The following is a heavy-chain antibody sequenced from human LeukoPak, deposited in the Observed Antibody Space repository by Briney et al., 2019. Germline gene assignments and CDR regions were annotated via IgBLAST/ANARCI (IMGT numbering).Heavy chain of an antibody. Sequence: SVKVSCKASGGTFSSYAISWVRQAPGQGLEWMGRIIPILGIANYAQKFQGRVTVTADKSTSTAYMELRSLRSDDTAVYYCARGIRAFDIWGQGTMVTVSS. J-gene: IGHJ3*02. V-gene: IGHV1-69*04. CDR1: GGTFSSYA. CDR2: IIPILGIA. CDR3: ARGIRAFDI.